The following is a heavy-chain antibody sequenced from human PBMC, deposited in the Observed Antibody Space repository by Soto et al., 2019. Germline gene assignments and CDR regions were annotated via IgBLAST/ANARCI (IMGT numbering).Heavy chain of an antibody. V-gene: IGHV3-7*01. CDR2: IKQDGSEK. CDR1: GFTFTTYW. J-gene: IGHJ4*02. CDR3: AKWVVSGSGLDY. D-gene: IGHD6-19*01. Sequence: ESGGGLVQPGGSLRLSCAASGFTFTTYWMSWVRQAPGKGLEWVANIKQDGSEKHYVDSVKGRFTLSRDNAKNSLYLQMNSLRAEDTAVYYCAKWVVSGSGLDYWGQGTLVTVSS.